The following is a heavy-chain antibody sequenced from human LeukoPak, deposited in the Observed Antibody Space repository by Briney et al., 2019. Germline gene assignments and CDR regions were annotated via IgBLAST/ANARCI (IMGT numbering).Heavy chain of an antibody. Sequence: ASVKVSCKASGYTFTSYGISWVRQAPGQGLEWMGWISAYNGNTNYAQKLQGRVTMTTDTSTSTAYMELRSLRSDDTAVYYCARGFMEELLRGVYYYYYMDVWGKGTTVTVSS. D-gene: IGHD1-26*01. V-gene: IGHV1-18*01. J-gene: IGHJ6*03. CDR2: ISAYNGNT. CDR3: ARGFMEELLRGVYYYYYMDV. CDR1: GYTFTSYG.